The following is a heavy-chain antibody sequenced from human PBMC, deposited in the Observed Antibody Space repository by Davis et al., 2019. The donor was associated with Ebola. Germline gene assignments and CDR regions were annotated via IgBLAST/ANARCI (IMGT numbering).Heavy chain of an antibody. J-gene: IGHJ5*02. D-gene: IGHD2-21*01. V-gene: IGHV1-2*04. CDR1: DYTFTGYY. CDR2: INAKRGDT. CDR3: ARSTASRIPFWFDP. Sequence: SVTVSCLASDYTFTGYYINWVRQAPGQGLEWIGRINAKRGDTKYSEKFEGWVTMTTDTSINTAYMELSGLKFDDTAVYFCARSTASRIPFWFDPWGPGTPVTVSS.